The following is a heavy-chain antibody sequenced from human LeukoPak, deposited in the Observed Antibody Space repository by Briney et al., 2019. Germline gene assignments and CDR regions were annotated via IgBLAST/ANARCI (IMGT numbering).Heavy chain of an antibody. Sequence: ASVKVSCKASGNTFTGYYMHWVRQAPGQGLEWMGWINPNSGGTNYAQKFQGRVTMTRDTSISTAYMELSRLRSDDTAVYYCARGYGDYGAFDIWGQGTMVTVSS. V-gene: IGHV1-2*02. CDR2: INPNSGGT. J-gene: IGHJ3*02. D-gene: IGHD4-17*01. CDR1: GNTFTGYY. CDR3: ARGYGDYGAFDI.